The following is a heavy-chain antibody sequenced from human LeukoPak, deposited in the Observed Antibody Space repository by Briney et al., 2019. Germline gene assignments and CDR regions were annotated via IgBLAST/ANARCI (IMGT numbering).Heavy chain of an antibody. V-gene: IGHV4-59*01. CDR2: IYYSGST. CDR1: GGSISSYY. J-gene: IGHJ5*02. Sequence: PSETLSLTCTVSGGSISSYYWSWIRQPPGKGLERIGYIYYSGSTNYNPSLKSRVTISVDTSKNQFSLKLSSVTAADTAVYYCARGRITMVRGVIWWFDPWGQGTLVTVSS. D-gene: IGHD3-10*01. CDR3: ARGRITMVRGVIWWFDP.